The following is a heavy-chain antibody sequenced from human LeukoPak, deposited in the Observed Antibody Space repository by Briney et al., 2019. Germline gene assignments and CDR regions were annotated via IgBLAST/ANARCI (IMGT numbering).Heavy chain of an antibody. Sequence: KSGGSLRLSCAASGVTFSTYNMNWVRRTPGKGLEWFSSITSSSTYMFYADSVRGRFTISRDNAENSLYLQMNSLRDEDTAVYYCARDPYSGGYGAYYYYYMDVWGKGTTVTISS. CDR1: GVTFSTYN. D-gene: IGHD6-19*01. J-gene: IGHJ6*03. CDR2: ITSSSTYM. V-gene: IGHV3-21*01. CDR3: ARDPYSGGYGAYYYYYMDV.